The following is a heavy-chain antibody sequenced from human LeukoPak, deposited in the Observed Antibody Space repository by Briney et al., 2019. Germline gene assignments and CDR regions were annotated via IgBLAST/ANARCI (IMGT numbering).Heavy chain of an antibody. CDR2: ISAYNGNT. CDR1: GYTFTSYG. CDR3: ARDPGRESCSSGSCYFGY. J-gene: IGHJ4*02. Sequence: ASVKVSCKASGYTFTSYGISWVRQAPGQGLEWMGWISAYNGNTNYAQKLQGRVTMTTDTSTSTAYMELRSLRSDDTAVYYCARDPGRESCSSGSCYFGYWGQGTLVTVSS. V-gene: IGHV1-18*01. D-gene: IGHD2-15*01.